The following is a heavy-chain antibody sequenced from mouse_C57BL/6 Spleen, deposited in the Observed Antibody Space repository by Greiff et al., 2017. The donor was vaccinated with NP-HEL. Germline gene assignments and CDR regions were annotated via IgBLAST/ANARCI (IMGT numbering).Heavy chain of an antibody. V-gene: IGHV8-12*01. CDR3: ARRNPYYGSRHWYFDV. D-gene: IGHD1-1*01. CDR2: IYWDDDK. J-gene: IGHJ1*03. CDR1: GFSLSTSGMG. Sequence: QVTLKVCGPGILQSSQTLSLTCSFSGFSLSTSGMGVSWIRQPSGKGLEWLAHIYWDDDKRYNPSLKSRLTISKDTSRNQVFLKITSVDTADTATYYCARRNPYYGSRHWYFDVWGTGTTVTVSS.